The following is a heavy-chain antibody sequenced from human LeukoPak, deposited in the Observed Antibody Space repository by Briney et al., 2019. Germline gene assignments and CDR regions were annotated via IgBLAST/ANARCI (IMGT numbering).Heavy chain of an antibody. CDR3: ARDKVVGSWYSGWFDP. CDR2: IYHSGST. Sequence: SETLSLTCAVSGGSISSSNWWSWVRQPPGKGLEWIGEIYHSGSTNYNPSLKSRVTISVDKSKNQFSLKLSSVTAADTAVYYCARDKVVGSWYSGWFDPWGQGTLVTVSS. J-gene: IGHJ5*02. V-gene: IGHV4-4*02. D-gene: IGHD6-13*01. CDR1: GGSISSSNW.